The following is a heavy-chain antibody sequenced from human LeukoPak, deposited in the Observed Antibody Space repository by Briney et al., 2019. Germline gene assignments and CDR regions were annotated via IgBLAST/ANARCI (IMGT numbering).Heavy chain of an antibody. CDR2: NCSSSSTI. Sequence: GGSLRLSRAVSGFTLSNYAMSWVRPAPEQGLEGVSYNCSSSSTIFYADSVKGRFTISTDNAKNSLYLQMNSLRGEDTAVYYCAKEVSRIAVATTPFDYWGQGTLITVSS. CDR3: AKEVSRIAVATTPFDY. CDR1: GFTLSNYA. D-gene: IGHD6-19*01. J-gene: IGHJ4*02. V-gene: IGHV3-48*01.